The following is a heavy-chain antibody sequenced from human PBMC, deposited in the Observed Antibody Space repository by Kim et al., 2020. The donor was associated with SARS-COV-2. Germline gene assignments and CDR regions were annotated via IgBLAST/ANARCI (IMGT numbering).Heavy chain of an antibody. CDR3: ARDDIAAAGTGDY. V-gene: IGHV7-4-1*02. D-gene: IGHD6-13*01. J-gene: IGHJ4*02. Sequence: YAQGFTGRFVFSLDTSVSTAYLQISSLKAEDTAVYYCARDDIAAAGTGDYWGQGTLVTVSS.